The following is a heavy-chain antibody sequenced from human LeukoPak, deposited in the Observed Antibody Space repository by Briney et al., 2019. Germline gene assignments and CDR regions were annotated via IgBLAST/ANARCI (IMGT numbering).Heavy chain of an antibody. CDR3: ARDLGATSPGYFQH. D-gene: IGHD1-26*01. J-gene: IGHJ1*01. V-gene: IGHV3-23*01. Sequence: LAGGSLRLSCAASGFTFSSYAMSWVRQAPGKGLEWASAITTSAGGTYYADSVKGRFTISRDNSKNTLYLQMNSLRAEDTAVYYCARDLGATSPGYFQHWGQGTLVTVSS. CDR2: ITTSAGGT. CDR1: GFTFSSYA.